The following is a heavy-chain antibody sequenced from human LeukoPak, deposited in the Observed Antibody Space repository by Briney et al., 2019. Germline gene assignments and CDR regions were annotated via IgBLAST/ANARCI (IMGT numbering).Heavy chain of an antibody. Sequence: WGSLRLSCAASGFTFSGYWMSWVRQAPGKGLEWVANIKPDGSEKYYVDSVKGRFTISRDNAKNSLYLQMNGLRAEDAAVYYCARDRIQLWSHDYWGQGTLVTVCS. J-gene: IGHJ4*02. CDR3: ARDRIQLWSHDY. V-gene: IGHV3-7*04. CDR1: GFTFSGYW. CDR2: IKPDGSEK. D-gene: IGHD5-18*01.